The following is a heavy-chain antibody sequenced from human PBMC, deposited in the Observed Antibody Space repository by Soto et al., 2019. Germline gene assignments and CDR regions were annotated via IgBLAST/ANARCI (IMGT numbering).Heavy chain of an antibody. J-gene: IGHJ5*02. V-gene: IGHV4-4*02. CDR3: AREIVTAGGNNYFDP. CDR2: VYHTGDT. Sequence: QVQLQESGPRLVKPSGSLSLTCGVSGGTVASSHWWSWVRQSPGGGLEWIGNVYHTGDTNLNPSLQSRVNISVAKSNNQFSLRLNSLTAADTAVYFCAREIVTAGGNNYFDPWGPGTLVTVSS. D-gene: IGHD2-21*02. CDR1: GGTVASSHW.